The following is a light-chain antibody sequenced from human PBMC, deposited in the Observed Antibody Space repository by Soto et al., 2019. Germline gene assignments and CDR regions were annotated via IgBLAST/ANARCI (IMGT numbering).Light chain of an antibody. J-gene: IGLJ2*01. CDR3: AAWDDSLNGVV. CDR1: SSNIGSNT. Sequence: VLTQPPSASGTPGQRVTISCSGSSSNIGSNTVNWYQQLPGTAPKLLIYSNNQRPSGVPDRFSGSKSSTSASLAISGLQSEDEADYYCAAWDDSLNGVVFGGGTKLTVL. V-gene: IGLV1-44*01. CDR2: SNN.